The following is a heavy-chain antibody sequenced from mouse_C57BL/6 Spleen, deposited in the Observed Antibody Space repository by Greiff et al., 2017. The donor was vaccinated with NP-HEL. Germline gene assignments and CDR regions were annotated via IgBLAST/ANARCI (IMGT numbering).Heavy chain of an antibody. CDR3: ARQTAQATDWFAY. Sequence: VQLQQSGPGLVQPSQSLSITCTVSGFSLTSYGVHWVRQSPGKGLEWLGVIWSGGSTDYNAAFISRLSISKDNSKSQVFFKMNSLQADDTAIYYCARQTAQATDWFAYWGQGTLVTVSA. CDR1: GFSLTSYG. J-gene: IGHJ3*01. V-gene: IGHV2-2*01. D-gene: IGHD3-2*02. CDR2: IWSGGST.